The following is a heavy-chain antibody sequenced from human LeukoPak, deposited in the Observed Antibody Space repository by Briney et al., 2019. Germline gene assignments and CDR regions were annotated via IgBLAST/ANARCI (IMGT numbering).Heavy chain of an antibody. Sequence: PGGSLRLSCAASGFTFSSYGMHWVRQAPGKGLEWVAFIRYDGSNKYYADSVKGRFTISRDNSKNTLYLQMNSLRAEDTAVYYCAKDSAQILAYSSWYLHYYYYMDVWGKGTTVTISS. D-gene: IGHD6-13*01. CDR1: GFTFSSYG. J-gene: IGHJ6*03. V-gene: IGHV3-30*02. CDR2: IRYDGSNK. CDR3: AKDSAQILAYSSWYLHYYYYMDV.